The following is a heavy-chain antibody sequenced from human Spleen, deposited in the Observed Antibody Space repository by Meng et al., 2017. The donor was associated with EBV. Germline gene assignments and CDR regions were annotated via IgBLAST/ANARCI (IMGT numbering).Heavy chain of an antibody. CDR2: IIPSIGTG. V-gene: IGHV1-69*01. J-gene: IGHJ1*01. D-gene: IGHD3-16*01. CDR3: ARDRGSRGWTSPWHFEH. Sequence: RLVQSGDEVKNPGSSVRVCCKASGGTLSCYVISWVRQAPGQGLEWMGGIIPSIGTGKYAQKVPDRVSITADESTSTAYMDLSSLRFEDTAVYYCARDRGSRGWTSPWHFEHWGQGTLVTVSS. CDR1: GGTLSCYV.